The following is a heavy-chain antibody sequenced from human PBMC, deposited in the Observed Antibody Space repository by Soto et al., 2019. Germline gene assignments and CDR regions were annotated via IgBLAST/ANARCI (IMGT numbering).Heavy chain of an antibody. CDR1: VGTFSSYT. J-gene: IGHJ4*02. D-gene: IGHD5-12*01. CDR3: ARLSNSGYDNFDY. V-gene: IGHV1-69*02. Sequence: SVKVSCKASVGTFSSYTISWVRQAPGQGLEWMGRVIPILGIANYAQKFQGRVTITADKSTSTAYMELSSLRSEDTAVYYCARLSNSGYDNFDYWGQGTLVTVSS. CDR2: VIPILGIA.